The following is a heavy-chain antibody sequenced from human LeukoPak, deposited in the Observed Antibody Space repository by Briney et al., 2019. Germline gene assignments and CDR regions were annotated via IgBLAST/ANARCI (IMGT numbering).Heavy chain of an antibody. CDR3: ARDTHRGYSYGYLSDFDY. J-gene: IGHJ4*02. CDR2: ISAYNGNT. Sequence: ASVKVSCKASGYTFTSYGISWVRQAPGQGLEWMGWISAYNGNTNYAQKLQGRVTMTTDTSTSTAYMELRSLRSDDTAVYYCARDTHRGYSYGYLSDFDYWGQGTLVTVSS. D-gene: IGHD5-18*01. CDR1: GYTFTSYG. V-gene: IGHV1-18*01.